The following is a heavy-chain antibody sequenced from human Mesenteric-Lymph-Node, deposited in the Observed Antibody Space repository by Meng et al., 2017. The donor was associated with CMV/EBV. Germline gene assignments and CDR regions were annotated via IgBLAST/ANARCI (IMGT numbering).Heavy chain of an antibody. V-gene: IGHV3-73*01. Sequence: GESLKISCAASGFTFSGSAIHWVRQASGKGLEWVGRIRIKANTYATAYTASMKGRFTISRDDSKNTAYLQMNSLTTEDTGVYYCTRSYDSSGYKFDYWGQGTLVTVSS. J-gene: IGHJ4*02. CDR2: IRIKANTYAT. D-gene: IGHD3-22*01. CDR3: TRSYDSSGYKFDY. CDR1: GFTFSGSA.